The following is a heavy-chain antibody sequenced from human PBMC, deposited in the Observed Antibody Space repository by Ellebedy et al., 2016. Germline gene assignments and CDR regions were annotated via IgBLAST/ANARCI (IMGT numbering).Heavy chain of an antibody. V-gene: IGHV3-64D*06. Sequence: GGSLRLXXSASGFTFSTYSMHWVRQAPGKGLEYVSAISTSGSSTYYADSVKGRFTISRDNSKNTLYLQMSSLRVEDTAVYYCVKGGTMWLGGKSVCWGQGTLVTVSS. CDR3: VKGGTMWLGGKSVC. CDR2: ISTSGSST. D-gene: IGHD3-10*01. CDR1: GFTFSTYS. J-gene: IGHJ4*02.